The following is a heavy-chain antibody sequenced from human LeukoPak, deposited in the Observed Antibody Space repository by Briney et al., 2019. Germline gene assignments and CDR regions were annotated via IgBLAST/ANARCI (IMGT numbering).Heavy chain of an antibody. V-gene: IGHV4-39*01. CDR3: ARRRYYDSSGYLE. CDR2: IYYSGRT. D-gene: IGHD3-22*01. CDR1: GDSVSRSDSY. Sequence: SETLSLTCSISGDSVSRSDSYWDWIRQPPGKGLEWIGTIYYSGRTHYSPSLKSRVTLSVDMSNNHFSLTLSSVTAADTALHFCARRRYYDSSGYLEWGQGTLVTVSS. J-gene: IGHJ1*01.